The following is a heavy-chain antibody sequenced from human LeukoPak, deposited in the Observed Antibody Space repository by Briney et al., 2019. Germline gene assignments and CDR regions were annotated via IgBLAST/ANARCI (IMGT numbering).Heavy chain of an antibody. V-gene: IGHV4-59*08. CDR3: VRHTDIAPRSSTKY. Sequence: PSETLSLTRTVSGGSISSYNRSWIWQTPGKGLEWIGDIYYSGSTNYNPSLKSRVTISVDTSKTRTSLKLSSVTAADTAVYYCVRHTDIAPRSSTKYWGQGTLVTVSS. CDR1: GGSISSYN. J-gene: IGHJ4*02. CDR2: IYYSGST. D-gene: IGHD6-13*01.